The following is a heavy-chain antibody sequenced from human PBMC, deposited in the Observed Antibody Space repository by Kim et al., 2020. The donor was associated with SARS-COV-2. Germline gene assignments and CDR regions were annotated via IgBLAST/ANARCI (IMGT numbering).Heavy chain of an antibody. J-gene: IGHJ4*02. CDR1: GGTFSSYA. D-gene: IGHD1-26*01. CDR3: ARSIVGAKGGDFDY. CDR2: IIPIFGTA. Sequence: SVKVSCKASGGTFSSYAISWVRQAPGQGLEWMGGIIPIFGTANYAQKFQGRVTITADESTSTAYMELSSLRSEDTAVYYCARSIVGAKGGDFDYWGQGTLVTVSS. V-gene: IGHV1-69*13.